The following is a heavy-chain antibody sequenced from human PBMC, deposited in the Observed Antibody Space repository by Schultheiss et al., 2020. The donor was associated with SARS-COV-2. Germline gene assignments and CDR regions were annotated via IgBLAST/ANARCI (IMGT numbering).Heavy chain of an antibody. D-gene: IGHD1-26*01. CDR1: GFTFSNFG. CDR2: ISYDSTNI. CDR3: ARFGRGSYLDY. J-gene: IGHJ4*02. V-gene: IGHV3-30*19. Sequence: GGSLRLSCATSGFTFSNFGMGWVRQAPGKGLEWLTLISYDSTNIHYADSVKGRFTISRDNSKNTLYVQMNSLKTDDTAVYYCARFGRGSYLDYWGQGTLVTVSS.